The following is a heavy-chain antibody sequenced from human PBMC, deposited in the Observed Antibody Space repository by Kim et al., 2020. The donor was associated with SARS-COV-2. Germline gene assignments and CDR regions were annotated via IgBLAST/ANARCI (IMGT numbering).Heavy chain of an antibody. Sequence: SETLSLTCTVSGAPISNFRWSWIRQPPGKGLEWVGYISHTGTTQYNPSLKTRIIISADTSKNQISLKLNSVTAADTAVYYCVRDKGVDPVTRFDYWGQGSLVTVSS. CDR3: VRDKGVDPVTRFDY. J-gene: IGHJ4*02. CDR1: GAPISNFR. D-gene: IGHD4-17*01. V-gene: IGHV4-59*13. CDR2: ISHTGTT.